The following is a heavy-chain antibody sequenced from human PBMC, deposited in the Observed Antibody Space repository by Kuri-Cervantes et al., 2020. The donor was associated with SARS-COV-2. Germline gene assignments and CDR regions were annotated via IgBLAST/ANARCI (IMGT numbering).Heavy chain of an antibody. D-gene: IGHD6-19*01. CDR2: IRYDGSNK. J-gene: IGHJ2*01. CDR3: AKDARRIAVAGYWYFDL. CDR1: GFTFSSYG. Sequence: GESLKISCAASGFTFSSYGMHWVRQAPGKGLEWVAFIRYDGSNKYYADSVKGRFTTSRDNSKNTLYLQMNSLRAEDTAVYYCAKDARRIAVAGYWYFDLWGRGTLVTVSS. V-gene: IGHV3-30*02.